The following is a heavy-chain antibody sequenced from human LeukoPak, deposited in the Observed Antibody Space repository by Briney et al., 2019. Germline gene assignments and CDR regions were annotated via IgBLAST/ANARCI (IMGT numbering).Heavy chain of an antibody. CDR3: VPDLAWFHYAY. CDR2: ISYDGGKK. CDR1: GFTFSSHD. V-gene: IGHV3-33*05. J-gene: IGHJ4*02. Sequence: GGSLRLSCAASGFTFSSHDMHWVRQAPGKGLEWVAIISYDGGKKDYADSVKGRFTISRDNSKNTLYLQMNSLRAEDTAVYYCVPDLAWFHYAYWGQGTLVTVSS. D-gene: IGHD3-9*01.